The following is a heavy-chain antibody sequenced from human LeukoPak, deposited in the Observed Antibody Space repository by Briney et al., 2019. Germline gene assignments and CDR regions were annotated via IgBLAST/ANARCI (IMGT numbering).Heavy chain of an antibody. CDR3: ARKIEYSGGYLDV. CDR1: GFTFSNYG. Sequence: PGRSLRLSCAASGFTFSNYGMHWVRQAPGKGLEWVAVISYDGSNKYYADSVKGRFTISRDNAKNSLYLQMNSLRDEDTALYYCARKIEYSGGYLDVWGLGTTVTVSS. CDR2: ISYDGSNK. J-gene: IGHJ6*02. V-gene: IGHV3-30*03. D-gene: IGHD6-19*01.